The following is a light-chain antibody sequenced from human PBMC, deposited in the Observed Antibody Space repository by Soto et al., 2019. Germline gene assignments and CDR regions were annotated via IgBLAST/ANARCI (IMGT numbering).Light chain of an antibody. J-gene: IGLJ2*01. Sequence: QSVLTQPPSVSGAPGQRVTISCTGSSSNIGAGYDVHWYQQLPGTAPKLLIYGNSNRPSGVPDRFSGSTSGTSASLAITGLQAPGEADYYRQAYDSSLSGVVFGGGTKLTVL. CDR3: QAYDSSLSGVV. CDR1: SSNIGAGYD. CDR2: GNS. V-gene: IGLV1-40*01.